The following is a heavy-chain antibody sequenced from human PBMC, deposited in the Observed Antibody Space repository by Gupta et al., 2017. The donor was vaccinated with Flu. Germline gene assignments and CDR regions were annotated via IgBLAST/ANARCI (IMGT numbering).Heavy chain of an antibody. V-gene: IGHV3-23*01. D-gene: IGHD3-10*01. J-gene: IGHJ2*01. Sequence: EVQLLESGGGLVQPGGSLRLSCAASGFTFSPYAMTWVRLAPGKGLEWVSGSSGSGAGTYYADSVKGRCTISRDNSKNKLYLQMNNLRADETAVYYCAKDLSLPSNYRVRGRYFDLWGRGTLVTVSS. CDR1: GFTFSPYA. CDR2: SSGSGAGT. CDR3: AKDLSLPSNYRVRGRYFDL.